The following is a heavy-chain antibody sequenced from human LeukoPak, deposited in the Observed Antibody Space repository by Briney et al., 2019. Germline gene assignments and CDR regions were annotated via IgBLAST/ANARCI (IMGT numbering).Heavy chain of an antibody. CDR1: GFTFSSYG. CDR2: IRYDGSNK. J-gene: IGHJ3*02. Sequence: GGSLRLSCAASGFTFSSYGMHWVRQAPGKGLEWVAFIRYDGSNKYYADSVKGRFTISRDNSKNTLYLQMNSLRAEDTAVYYCAKDWDYGGNSDAFDIWGQGTMVTVSS. D-gene: IGHD4-23*01. V-gene: IGHV3-30*02. CDR3: AKDWDYGGNSDAFDI.